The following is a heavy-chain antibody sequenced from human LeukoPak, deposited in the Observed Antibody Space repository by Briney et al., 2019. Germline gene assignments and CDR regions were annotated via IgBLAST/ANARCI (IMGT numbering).Heavy chain of an antibody. D-gene: IGHD3-22*01. CDR1: GFTFSNAW. Sequence: GGSLRLSCAASGFTFSNAWMSWVRQAPGKGLEGVGRIKSKTDGGTTDYAAPVKGRFTISRDDSKNTLYLQMNSLKTEDTAVYYCARDRPHRDYYDSSGYYYALFQHWGQGTLVTVSS. J-gene: IGHJ1*01. CDR2: IKSKTDGGTT. CDR3: ARDRPHRDYYDSSGYYYALFQH. V-gene: IGHV3-15*01.